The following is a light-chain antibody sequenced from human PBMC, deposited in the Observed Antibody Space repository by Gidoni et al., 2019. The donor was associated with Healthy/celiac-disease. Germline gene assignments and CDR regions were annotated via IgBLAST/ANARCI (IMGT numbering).Light chain of an antibody. J-gene: IGKJ4*01. CDR1: PSVLYSSNNKNY. Sequence: IVMPQSPDSLAVSLGERATINCKSSPSVLYSSNNKNYLAWYQQKPGQPPKLLIYWASTRESGVPDRFSGSGSGTDFTLTISSLQAEDVAVYYCQQYYSTPPTFGGGTKVEIK. CDR3: QQYYSTPPT. V-gene: IGKV4-1*01. CDR2: WAS.